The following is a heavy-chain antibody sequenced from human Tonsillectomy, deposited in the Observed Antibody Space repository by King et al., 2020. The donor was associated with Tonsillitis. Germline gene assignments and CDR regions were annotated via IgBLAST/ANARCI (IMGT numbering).Heavy chain of an antibody. CDR3: ARGEVPRRGPGAAPFGY. CDR1: GGSFSGYY. Sequence: VQLQQWGAGLLKPSETLSLTCAVYGGSFSGYYWSWIRQPPGEGREWIGEINHSGSTNYNPSLKRRVTISVDTSKNQCSRKLSSVTAAATAVYYCARGEVPRRGPGAAPFGYWGQGTLVTVSS. CDR2: INHSGST. V-gene: IGHV4-34*01. D-gene: IGHD6-13*01. J-gene: IGHJ4*02.